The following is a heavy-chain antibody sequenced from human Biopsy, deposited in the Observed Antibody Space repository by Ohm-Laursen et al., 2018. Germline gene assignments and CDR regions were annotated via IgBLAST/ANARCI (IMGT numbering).Heavy chain of an antibody. D-gene: IGHD3-3*01. J-gene: IGHJ5*02. CDR3: ARHVNFWSHYENHNWFDP. CDR2: IYYSGTR. V-gene: IGHV4-39*01. Sequence: TLSLTCSVSGDSFSSVNYSWGWIRQPPGKGLEWIGSIYYSGTRYYNPSLKTRVTISVDTSKKQFSLKMSSVTAADTAMYHCARHVNFWSHYENHNWFDPWGQGTLVIVSS. CDR1: GDSFSSVNYS.